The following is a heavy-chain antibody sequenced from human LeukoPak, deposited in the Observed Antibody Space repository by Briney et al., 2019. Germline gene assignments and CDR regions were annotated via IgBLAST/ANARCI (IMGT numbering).Heavy chain of an antibody. Sequence: ASVKVSCKASGYTFTGHYMNWVRQAPGQGLEWMGWINPNSGGTNYAQKFQGRVTMTRDTSISTAYMELSSLRSDDTAVYYCARVEYHYDRNGYYDYWGQGTLVTVSS. CDR2: INPNSGGT. D-gene: IGHD3-22*01. J-gene: IGHJ4*02. CDR1: GYTFTGHY. V-gene: IGHV1-2*02. CDR3: ARVEYHYDRNGYYDY.